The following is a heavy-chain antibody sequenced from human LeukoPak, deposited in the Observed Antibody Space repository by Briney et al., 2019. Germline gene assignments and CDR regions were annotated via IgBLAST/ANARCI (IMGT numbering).Heavy chain of an antibody. CDR3: ARDQEGFDY. CDR2: IYPRDGST. J-gene: IGHJ4*02. Sequence: ASVKVSCKASGYTFTSNYIHWVRQAPGQGLEWMGMIYPRDGSTSYAQQFQGRVTVTRDTSTSTVHMELSGLRSEDTAVYYCARDQEGFDYWGQGTLVTVSS. CDR1: GYTFTSNY. V-gene: IGHV1-46*01.